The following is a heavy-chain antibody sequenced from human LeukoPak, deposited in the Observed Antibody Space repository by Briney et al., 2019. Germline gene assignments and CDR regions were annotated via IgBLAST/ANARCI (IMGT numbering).Heavy chain of an antibody. CDR2: ISYDGSNK. D-gene: IGHD3-3*01. CDR3: AKEDTIFGVAPPYFDY. CDR1: GFTFSSYV. V-gene: IGHV3-30-3*01. J-gene: IGHJ4*02. Sequence: GGSLRLSCAASGFTFSSYVMPWVRQAPGKGLEWVAVISYDGSNKYYADSVKGRFTISRDNSKNTLYLQMNSLRAEDTAVYYCAKEDTIFGVAPPYFDYWGQGTLVTVSS.